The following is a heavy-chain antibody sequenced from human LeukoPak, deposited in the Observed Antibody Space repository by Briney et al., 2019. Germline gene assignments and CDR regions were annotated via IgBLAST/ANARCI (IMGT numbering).Heavy chain of an antibody. CDR1: GGSISSYY. CDR2: IYYSGST. V-gene: IGHV4-59*08. CDR3: ARAILTPSGFVWHFDL. Sequence: PSETLSLTCTVSGGSISSYYWTWIRQPPGKALEWIGYIYYSGSTNYNPSLKSRATISVDRSKTQFFLKLRSVAAADTAVYHCARAILTPSGFVWHFDLWGRGTLVTVSS. J-gene: IGHJ2*01. D-gene: IGHD3-3*01.